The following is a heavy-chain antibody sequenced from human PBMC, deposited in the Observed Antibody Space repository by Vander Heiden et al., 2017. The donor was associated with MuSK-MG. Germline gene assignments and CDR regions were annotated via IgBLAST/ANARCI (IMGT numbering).Heavy chain of an antibody. J-gene: IGHJ3*02. V-gene: IGHV3-66*01. D-gene: IGHD3-16*01. CDR2: IYGGGST. CDR1: GFTVSSKD. Sequence: EVQLVESGGGLVQPGGSLRLSCPAFGFTVSSKDRSWVRQAQGKGLEWVSVIYGGGSTYYADSVKGRFTISRDNSKNTLYLKMKSLRAEDTAVYYFARDTSGAFDIWVQGTMVTVSS. CDR3: ARDTSGAFDI.